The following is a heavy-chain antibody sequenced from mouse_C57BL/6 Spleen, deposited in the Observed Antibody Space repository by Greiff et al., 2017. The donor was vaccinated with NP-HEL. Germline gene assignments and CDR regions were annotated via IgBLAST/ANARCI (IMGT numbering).Heavy chain of an antibody. V-gene: IGHV1-18*01. CDR1: GYTFTDYN. J-gene: IGHJ4*01. Sequence: EVQLQHSGPELVKPGASVKIPCKASGYTFTDYNMDWVKQSHGKSLEWIGDINPNNGGTIYNQKFKGKATLTVDKSSSTAYMELRSLTSADTAVYYCASYGGVFYYAMDYWGQGTSVTVSS. CDR3: ASYGGVFYYAMDY. CDR2: INPNNGGT. D-gene: IGHD1-2*01.